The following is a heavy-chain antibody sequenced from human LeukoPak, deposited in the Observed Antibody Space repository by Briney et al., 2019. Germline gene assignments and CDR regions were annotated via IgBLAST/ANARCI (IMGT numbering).Heavy chain of an antibody. CDR2: IGGRGGSA. CDR1: GFTFSDYG. Sequence: GGSLRLSCAASGFTFSDYGMNWVRQTPGKGLEWVSAIGGRGGSAYYADSVKGRFTISRDNSKNTVHLQMNSLRAEDTAMYYCARRAGDYSHPYDYWGQGTLVTVSS. V-gene: IGHV3-23*01. D-gene: IGHD3-22*01. J-gene: IGHJ4*02. CDR3: ARRAGDYSHPYDY.